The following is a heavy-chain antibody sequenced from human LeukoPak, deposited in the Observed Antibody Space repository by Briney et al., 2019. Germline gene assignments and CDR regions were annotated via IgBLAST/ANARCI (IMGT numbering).Heavy chain of an antibody. V-gene: IGHV1-18*01. D-gene: IGHD1-26*01. Sequence: ASVKVSSKASGYTFTSYDISWVRQAPGQGLEWMGWISAYNDNTNYAQKLQGRVTMTTDTSTSTAYMELRRLRSDDTAVYYCARDHDGTGYYGMDVWGQGTTVTVSS. CDR3: ARDHDGTGYYGMDV. CDR1: GYTFTSYD. CDR2: ISAYNDNT. J-gene: IGHJ6*02.